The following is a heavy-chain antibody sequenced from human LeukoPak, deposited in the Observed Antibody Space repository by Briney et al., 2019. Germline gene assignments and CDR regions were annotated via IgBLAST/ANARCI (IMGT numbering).Heavy chain of an antibody. Sequence: GGSLRLSCAASGFTFSSYSMNWVRQAPGKGLEWVSSIRISSSYIYYADSVKGRFTISRDNAKNSLYLQMNSVRAEDTAVYYCASRLLWFGELPPLYYGMDVWGQGTTVTVSS. CDR1: GFTFSSYS. J-gene: IGHJ6*02. CDR2: IRISSSYI. V-gene: IGHV3-21*01. D-gene: IGHD3-10*01. CDR3: ASRLLWFGELPPLYYGMDV.